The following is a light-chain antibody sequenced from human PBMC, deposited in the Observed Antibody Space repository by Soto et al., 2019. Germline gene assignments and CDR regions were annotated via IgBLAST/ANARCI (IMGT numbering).Light chain of an antibody. CDR1: QSVSSIY. V-gene: IGKV3-20*01. J-gene: IGKJ2*01. Sequence: EIELTQSPGTLSLSPGERATLSCRASQSVSSIYLAWYQQKPGQAPSLLIYGASSRATGIPDRFSGSGSGTDFTLSISRLEPEDFAVYYCHHYDTSPHTFGEGTKLEIK. CDR2: GAS. CDR3: HHYDTSPHT.